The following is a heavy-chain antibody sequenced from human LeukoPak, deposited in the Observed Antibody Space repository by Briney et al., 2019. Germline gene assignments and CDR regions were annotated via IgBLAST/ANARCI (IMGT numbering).Heavy chain of an antibody. CDR3: ARDGYYYGSGSYPEPVDY. CDR2: ISSSSTI. D-gene: IGHD3-10*01. Sequence: GGSLRLSCAASGFTFSSYSMNWVRQAPGKGLEWVSYISSSSTIYYADSVKGRFTISRDNAKNSLYLQMNSLRAEDTAVYYCARDGYYYGSGSYPEPVDYWGQGTLVTVSS. V-gene: IGHV3-48*01. J-gene: IGHJ4*02. CDR1: GFTFSSYS.